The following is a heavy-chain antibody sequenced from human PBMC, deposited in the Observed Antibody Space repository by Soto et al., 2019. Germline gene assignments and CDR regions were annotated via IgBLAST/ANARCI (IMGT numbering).Heavy chain of an antibody. CDR3: ARGPIAVAGRGWFDP. D-gene: IGHD6-19*01. J-gene: IGHJ5*02. CDR2: INPSGGST. Sequence: GASVKVSCKASGYTFTSYYMHWVRQAPGQGLEWMGIINPSGGSTSYAQKFQGRVTMTRDTSTSTVYMELSSLRSEDTAVYYCARGPIAVAGRGWFDPWGQGTLVTVSS. CDR1: GYTFTSYY. V-gene: IGHV1-46*01.